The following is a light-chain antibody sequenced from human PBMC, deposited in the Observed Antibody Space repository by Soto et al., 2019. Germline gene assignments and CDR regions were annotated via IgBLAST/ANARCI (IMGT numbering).Light chain of an antibody. J-gene: IGKJ2*01. V-gene: IGKV1-5*01. CDR1: QSISSW. CDR3: QQYNSYPYT. CDR2: DAS. Sequence: DIQMTQSPSTLSASVGDRVTITCRASQSISSWLAWYQQKPGKAPKLLIYDASSLESGLPSRFSGSGSGTEFTLTISSLQPDDFATYYCQQYNSYPYTYGQGTKVDI.